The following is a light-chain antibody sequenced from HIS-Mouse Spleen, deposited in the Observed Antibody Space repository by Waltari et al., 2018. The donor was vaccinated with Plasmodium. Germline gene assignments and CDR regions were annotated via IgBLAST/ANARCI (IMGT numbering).Light chain of an antibody. Sequence: QSALTQPASVSGSPGQSITISCTGTSSDVGGYNYVSWYQQHPGKAPKLMIYDVSNRPAVVSNRFSGSKSGNTASLTISGLQAEDEADYYCSSCTSSSTLVVFGGGTKLTVL. V-gene: IGLV2-14*03. CDR2: DVS. CDR3: SSCTSSSTLVV. J-gene: IGLJ2*01. CDR1: SSDVGGYNY.